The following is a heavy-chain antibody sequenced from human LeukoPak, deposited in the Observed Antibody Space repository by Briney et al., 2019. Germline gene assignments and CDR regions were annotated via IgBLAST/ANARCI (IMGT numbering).Heavy chain of an antibody. D-gene: IGHD5-24*01. CDR2: ISAYNGNT. Sequence: ASVKVSCKASGYTFTSYGISWVRQAPGQGLEWMGWISAYNGNTNYAQKLQGRVTMTTDTSTSTAYMELRSLRSDDTAVYYCARGRRDGYNYPYYFDYWGQGTLVTVSS. CDR3: ARGRRDGYNYPYYFDY. J-gene: IGHJ4*02. V-gene: IGHV1-18*01. CDR1: GYTFTSYG.